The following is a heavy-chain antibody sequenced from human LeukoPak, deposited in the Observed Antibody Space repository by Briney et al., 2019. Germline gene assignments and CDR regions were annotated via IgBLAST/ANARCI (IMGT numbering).Heavy chain of an antibody. CDR2: MKQDGGER. CDR3: ARCNYYDSSRFPTSFEN. V-gene: IGHV3-7*01. Sequence: GGSLRLSCAASGFTFSSSWMTWVRQAPGKGLEWVANMKQDGGERYYVDSVRGRFTISRDNAKNSLYLQMNNLRAEDAAVYYCARCNYYDSSRFPTSFENWGHGTLVTVSS. CDR1: GFTFSSSW. J-gene: IGHJ4*01. D-gene: IGHD3-22*01.